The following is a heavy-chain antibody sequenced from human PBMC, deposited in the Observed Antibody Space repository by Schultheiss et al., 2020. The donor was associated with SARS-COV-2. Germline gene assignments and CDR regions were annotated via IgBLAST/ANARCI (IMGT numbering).Heavy chain of an antibody. CDR1: GGSISSYY. CDR2: IYYSGRI. CDR3: ALWGGGHHYGMDG. Sequence: SETLSLTCTVSGGSISSYYWSWIRQPPGKGLEWIGYIYYSGRINYNPSLKSRVTISVDTSKNQFSLKLSSVTAADTAVYYCALWGGGHHYGMDGWGQGTTVTVSS. V-gene: IGHV4-59*08. D-gene: IGHD3-16*01. J-gene: IGHJ6*02.